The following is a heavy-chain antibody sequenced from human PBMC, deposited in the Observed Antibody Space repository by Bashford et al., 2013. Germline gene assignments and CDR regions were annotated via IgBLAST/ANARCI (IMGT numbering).Heavy chain of an antibody. CDR2: IYPGDSDT. J-gene: IGHJ6*02. CDR3: ARLRGYCSSSSCYFWGMDV. D-gene: IGHD2-2*01. Sequence: WVRQMPGKGLEWMGIIYPGDSDTRYSPSFQGQVTISADKSNSTAYLQWSSLKASDTAMYYCARLRGYCSSSSCYFWGMDVWGQGTTVTVSS. V-gene: IGHV5-51*01.